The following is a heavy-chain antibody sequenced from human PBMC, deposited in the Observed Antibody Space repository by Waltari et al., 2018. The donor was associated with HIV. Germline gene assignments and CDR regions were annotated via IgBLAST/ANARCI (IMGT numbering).Heavy chain of an antibody. J-gene: IGHJ4*02. CDR3: ALLYSSSWYPGY. CDR2: IYWDDDK. D-gene: IGHD6-13*01. Sequence: QITLKESGPTLVKPTQTLTLTCTFSGFSLSTSGVGVGWIRQPPGKALEWLALIYWDDDKRYSPTLKSRLTITKDTSKNQLVLTMTNMDPVDTATYYCALLYSSSWYPGYWGQGTLVTVSS. CDR1: GFSLSTSGVG. V-gene: IGHV2-5*02.